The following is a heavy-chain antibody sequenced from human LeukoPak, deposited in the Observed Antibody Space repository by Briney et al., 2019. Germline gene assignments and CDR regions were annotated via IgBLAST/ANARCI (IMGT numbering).Heavy chain of an antibody. CDR3: AQRYYYLNY. J-gene: IGHJ4*02. CDR1: GFTFVTYA. CDR2: IGNSGSDT. V-gene: IGHV3-23*05. Sequence: PVGSLRLSCAASGFTFVTYAMSWVRQAPGKGLEWVATIGNSGSDTYYTDSVKGRFTISRDNSKNTLYLQMNSLTAEDTAVYYCAQRYYYLNYWGQGTLVTVPS. D-gene: IGHD2-15*01.